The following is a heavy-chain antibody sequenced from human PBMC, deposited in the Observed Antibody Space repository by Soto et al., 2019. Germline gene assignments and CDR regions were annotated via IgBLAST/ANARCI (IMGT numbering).Heavy chain of an antibody. V-gene: IGHV4-31*03. J-gene: IGHJ6*02. D-gene: IGHD6-19*01. Sequence: SETLSLTCTVSDGAISSGNYYWNWIRQHPGKGLEWIGYISYSGRAYYNPSLRGRLTISVDTSKNQFSLKLNSVTAADTAVYYCAGVSVVGRIDYYYGMDVWGQGTTVTVSS. CDR3: AGVSVVGRIDYYYGMDV. CDR1: DGAISSGNYY. CDR2: ISYSGRA.